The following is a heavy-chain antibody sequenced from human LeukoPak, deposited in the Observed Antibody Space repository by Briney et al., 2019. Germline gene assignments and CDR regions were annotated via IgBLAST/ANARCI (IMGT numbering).Heavy chain of an antibody. J-gene: IGHJ4*02. Sequence: PSETLSLTCAVYGGSCSGYYWIWLRQPPGKALEWIGDINHSGSTNYNPPLKSRVTISVDTSKNQFSLKLSSVTAADTAVYYCASLGYSSSPGPPDYWGQGTLVTVSS. V-gene: IGHV4-34*01. CDR3: ASLGYSSSPGPPDY. CDR1: GGSCSGYY. D-gene: IGHD6-6*01. CDR2: INHSGST.